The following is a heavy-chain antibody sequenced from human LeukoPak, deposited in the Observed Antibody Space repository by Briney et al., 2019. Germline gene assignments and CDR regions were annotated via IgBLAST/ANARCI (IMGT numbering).Heavy chain of an antibody. CDR2: MNPNSGNT. V-gene: IGHV1-8*02. CDR1: GGTFSSYA. CDR3: ARMRGILTGYASDYYGMDV. D-gene: IGHD3-9*01. Sequence: ASVKVSCKASGGTFSSYAISWVRQATGQGLEWMGWMNPNSGNTGYAQKFQGRVTMTRNTSISTAYMEQSSLRSEDTAVYYCARMRGILTGYASDYYGMDVWGQGTTVTVSS. J-gene: IGHJ6*02.